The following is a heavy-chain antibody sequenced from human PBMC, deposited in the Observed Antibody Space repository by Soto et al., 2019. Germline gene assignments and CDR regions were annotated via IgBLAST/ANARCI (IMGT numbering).Heavy chain of an antibody. D-gene: IGHD1-1*01. J-gene: IGHJ6*02. CDR3: ATRQLTTRTGFRTTYYYGMDV. Sequence: QVQLQESGPGLVKPSQTLSLTCTVSGGSISSGDYYWSWIRQPPGKGLEWIGYIYYSGSTYYNPSLKSRVTISVDTSKNQFSLKLSSVTAADTAVYYCATRQLTTRTGFRTTYYYGMDVWGQGTTVTVSS. CDR2: IYYSGST. CDR1: GGSISSGDYY. V-gene: IGHV4-30-4*01.